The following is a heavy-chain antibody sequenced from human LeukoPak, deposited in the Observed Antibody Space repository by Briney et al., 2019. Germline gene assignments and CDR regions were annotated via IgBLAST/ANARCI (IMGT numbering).Heavy chain of an antibody. CDR1: GYTFTSYD. Sequence: ASVKVSCKASGYTFTSYDINWVRQATGQGLEWMGWMNPNSGNTGYAQKFQGRVTMTRNTSISTAYMELSSLRSEDTAVYYCARLFLSQPEYYYYYYMGVWGKGTTVTVSS. J-gene: IGHJ6*03. D-gene: IGHD1-14*01. CDR2: MNPNSGNT. V-gene: IGHV1-8*01. CDR3: ARLFLSQPEYYYYYYMGV.